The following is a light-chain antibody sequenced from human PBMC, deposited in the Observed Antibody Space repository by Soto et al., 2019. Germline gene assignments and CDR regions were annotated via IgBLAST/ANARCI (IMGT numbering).Light chain of an antibody. CDR1: SSEVGKYDR. Sequence: QSALTQPPSVSGSPGQSVTLSCTGTSSEVGKYDRVSWYQQPPGTDPKLIIYEVTNRPSGVPARFSGSKSGNTASLTISGLQAEDEAEYYCSSYTSSSRYVFGTGTKLTVL. J-gene: IGLJ1*01. CDR2: EVT. V-gene: IGLV2-18*02. CDR3: SSYTSSSRYV.